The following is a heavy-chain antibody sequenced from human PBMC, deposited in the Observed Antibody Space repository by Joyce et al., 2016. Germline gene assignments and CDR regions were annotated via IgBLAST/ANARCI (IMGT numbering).Heavy chain of an antibody. CDR3: ARGARAAAGTFDAFDI. CDR2: IIPIFGTA. V-gene: IGHV1-69*01. D-gene: IGHD6-13*01. CDR1: GGTFSNYA. Sequence: QVQLVQSGAEVKKAGSSVKVSCKASGGTFSNYAISWGRQAPGKGLEWMGGIIPIFGTANYAQKFQGRVTITADESTSTAYMELSSLRSEDTAVYYCARGARAAAGTFDAFDIWGQGTMVTVT. J-gene: IGHJ3*02.